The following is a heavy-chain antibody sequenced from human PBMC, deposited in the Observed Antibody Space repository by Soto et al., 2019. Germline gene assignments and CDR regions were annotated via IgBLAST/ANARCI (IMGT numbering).Heavy chain of an antibody. J-gene: IGHJ4*02. D-gene: IGHD6-13*01. CDR3: ASEYSSSWSHYFDY. Sequence: PGGSLRLSCAASGFTFSSYNMNWVRQAPGKGLDWVSSIRGYSSDMYYADSVKGRFTISRDNAQSSLFLQMNSLRAEDTAIYYCASEYSSSWSHYFDYWGQGILVTVSS. CDR2: IRGYSSDM. CDR1: GFTFSSYN. V-gene: IGHV3-21*01.